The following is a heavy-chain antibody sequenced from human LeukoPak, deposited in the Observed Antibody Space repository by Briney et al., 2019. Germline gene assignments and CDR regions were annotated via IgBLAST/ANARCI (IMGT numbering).Heavy chain of an antibody. CDR2: IIPIFGTA. V-gene: IGHV1-69*05. J-gene: IGHJ3*02. CDR1: GGTFSSYA. Sequence: SAKVSCKASGGTFSSYAISWVRQAPGQGLEWMGRIIPIFGTANYAQKFQGRVTITTDESTSTAYMELSSLRSEDTAVYYCARELLNYYDSSGYPTGAFDIWGQGTMVTVSS. CDR3: ARELLNYYDSSGYPTGAFDI. D-gene: IGHD3-22*01.